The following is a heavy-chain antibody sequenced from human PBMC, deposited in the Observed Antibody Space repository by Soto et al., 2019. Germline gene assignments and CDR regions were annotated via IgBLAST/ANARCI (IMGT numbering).Heavy chain of an antibody. V-gene: IGHV4-34*01. J-gene: IGHJ6*02. CDR2: INHSGST. CDR3: ARGSRGVIRYSYYGMDV. Sequence: SETLSLTCAVYGGSFSGYYWSWIRQPPGKGLERIGEINHSGSTNYNPSLKSRVTISVDTSKNQFSLKLSSVTAADTAVYYCARGSRGVIRYSYYGMDVWGQGTTVTVSS. D-gene: IGHD2-21*01. CDR1: GGSFSGYY.